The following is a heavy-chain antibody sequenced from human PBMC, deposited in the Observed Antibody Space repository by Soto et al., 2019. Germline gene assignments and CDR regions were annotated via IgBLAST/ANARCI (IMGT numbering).Heavy chain of an antibody. V-gene: IGHV1-18*01. CDR1: GYTFTRYG. J-gene: IGHJ3*02. Sequence: AASVKVSCKTSGYTFTRYGISWVRQAPGRGLEWMGWISGYDGRTNFAQKVQDRVTMTTDTSTSTVYMELRSLSSDDTAVYYCARALAGTKCGSCYSGDAFEIWGQGTMVSV. D-gene: IGHD2-15*01. CDR2: ISGYDGRT. CDR3: ARALAGTKCGSCYSGDAFEI.